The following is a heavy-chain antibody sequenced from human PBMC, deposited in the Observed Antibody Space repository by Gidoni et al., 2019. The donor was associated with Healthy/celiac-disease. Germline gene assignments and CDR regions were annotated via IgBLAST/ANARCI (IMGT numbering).Heavy chain of an antibody. J-gene: IGHJ5*02. CDR2: ST. D-gene: IGHD1-1*01. V-gene: IGHV4-39*01. Sequence: STYYNPSLKSRVTISVDTSKNQFSLKLSSVTAADTAVYYCARQGVNWNDGWENWFDPWGQGTLVTVSS. CDR3: ARQGVNWNDGWENWFDP.